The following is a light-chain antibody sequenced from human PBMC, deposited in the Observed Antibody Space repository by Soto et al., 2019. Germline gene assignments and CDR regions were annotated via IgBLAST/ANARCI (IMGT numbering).Light chain of an antibody. J-gene: IGKJ1*01. CDR2: DAS. V-gene: IGKV1-5*01. CDR3: QQYYSYPPT. Sequence: DIQMTQSPPTLSASIGDRVTITCRASQTINTWLAWYQQKPGKAPKLLIYDASSLETGVPSRFSGSGSGTDFTLTISCLQSEDFATYYCQQYYSYPPTFGQGTKVHIK. CDR1: QTINTW.